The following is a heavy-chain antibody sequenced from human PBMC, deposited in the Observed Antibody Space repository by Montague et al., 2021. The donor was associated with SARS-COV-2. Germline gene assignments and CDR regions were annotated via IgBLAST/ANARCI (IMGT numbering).Heavy chain of an antibody. D-gene: IGHD6-13*01. J-gene: IGHJ4*02. V-gene: IGHV4-61*08. Sequence: SETLSLTCTVSGGSVSSGGYYWSWIRQPPGRGLEWIGYIYYSGSTNYNPSLKSRVTISLDTSKNQFSLKLISVTAADTAVYYCARVSLAAAATRSDYWGQGTLVTVSS. CDR3: ARVSLAAAATRSDY. CDR1: GGSVSSGGYY. CDR2: IYYSGST.